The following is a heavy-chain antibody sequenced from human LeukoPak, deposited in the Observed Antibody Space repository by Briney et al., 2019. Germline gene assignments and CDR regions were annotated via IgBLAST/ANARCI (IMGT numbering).Heavy chain of an antibody. Sequence: SETLTLTCAVYGGSFRGYYWSWIRQPPGKGLEWIGEVNHSGSTNYNPSLKSRVTISVDTSKNQFSLKLSSVTAADTAVYYCATPGYCSGGSCSITDLEQNAFDIWGQGTMVTVSS. V-gene: IGHV4-34*01. CDR2: VNHSGST. CDR1: GGSFRGYY. J-gene: IGHJ3*02. CDR3: ATPGYCSGGSCSITDLEQNAFDI. D-gene: IGHD2-15*01.